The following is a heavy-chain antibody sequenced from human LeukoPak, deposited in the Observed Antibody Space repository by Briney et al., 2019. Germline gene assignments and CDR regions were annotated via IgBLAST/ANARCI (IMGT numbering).Heavy chain of an antibody. CDR2: INHSGST. CDR3: ARGHGSGSYIVY. V-gene: IGHV4-34*01. J-gene: IGHJ4*02. CDR1: GGSFSGYY. D-gene: IGHD3-10*01. Sequence: SETLSLTCAVYGGSFSGYYWSWIRQPPGKGLEWIGEINHSGSTNYNPSLKSRVTISVDTSKNQFSLKLSSVTAADTAVYYCARGHGSGSYIVYWGQGTLVTVSP.